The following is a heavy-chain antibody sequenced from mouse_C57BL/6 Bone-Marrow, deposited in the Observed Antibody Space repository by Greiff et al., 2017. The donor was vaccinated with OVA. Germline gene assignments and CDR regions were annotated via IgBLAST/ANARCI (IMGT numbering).Heavy chain of an antibody. CDR2: INPNYGTT. CDR3: ARSIIFLYYYGSSFDY. Sequence: EVQLQQSGPELVKPGASVKISCKASGYSFTDYNMNWVKQSNGQSLEWIGVINPNYGTTSYNQKFKGKATLTVDQSSSTAYMQLNSLTSEDSAVYYCARSIIFLYYYGSSFDYWGQGTTLTVSS. V-gene: IGHV1-39*01. J-gene: IGHJ2*01. D-gene: IGHD1-1*01. CDR1: GYSFTDYN.